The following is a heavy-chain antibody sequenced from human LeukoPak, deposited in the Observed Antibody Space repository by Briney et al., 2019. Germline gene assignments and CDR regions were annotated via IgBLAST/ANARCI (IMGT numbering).Heavy chain of an antibody. J-gene: IGHJ5*02. D-gene: IGHD4-23*01. Sequence: AGGSLRLSCAASGFTFSSNAMHWVRQAPGKGLEWVAVVSVDGRYEYYGDSVKGRFTISRDNSKNTLYLQMNSLRDEDTAVYYCAKAGGLRWLPFDPWGQGTLVTVSS. V-gene: IGHV3-30*18. CDR2: VSVDGRYE. CDR3: AKAGGLRWLPFDP. CDR1: GFTFSSNA.